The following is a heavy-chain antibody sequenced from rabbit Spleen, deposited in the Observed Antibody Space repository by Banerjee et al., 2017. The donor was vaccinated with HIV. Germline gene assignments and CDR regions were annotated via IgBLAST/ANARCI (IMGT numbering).Heavy chain of an antibody. V-gene: IGHV1S45*01. CDR1: GVSFSSSSY. Sequence: QEQLVESGGGLVKPGASLTLTCTASGVSFSSSSYMCWVRQAPGKGLEWIACIDSGSSGFTYFATWAKGRFTCSKTSSTTVTLQMTRLTAADTATYFCARDTSSSFSSYGMDLWGPGTLVTVS. D-gene: IGHD1-1*01. J-gene: IGHJ6*01. CDR2: IDSGSSGFT. CDR3: ARDTSSSFSSYGMDL.